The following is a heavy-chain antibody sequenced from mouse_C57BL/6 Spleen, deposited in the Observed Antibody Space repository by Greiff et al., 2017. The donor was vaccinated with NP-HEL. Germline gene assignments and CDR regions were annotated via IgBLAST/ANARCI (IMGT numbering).Heavy chain of an antibody. CDR1: GYTFTPYW. J-gene: IGHJ1*03. Sequence: QVPLQQPGAELVRPGSSVKLSCKASGYTFTPYWMHWVKQRPIQGLEWIGYIFPSYSETHYNQKFKDKATFTVDKSSSTAYMQLSSLTSEDSAVYYCARGLISPWWYFDVWGTGTTVTVSS. CDR2: IFPSYSET. D-gene: IGHD6-2*01. CDR3: ARGLISPWWYFDV. V-gene: IGHV1-52*01.